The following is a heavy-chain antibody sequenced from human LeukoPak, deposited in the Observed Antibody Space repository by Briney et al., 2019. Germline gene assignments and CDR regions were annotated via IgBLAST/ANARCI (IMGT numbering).Heavy chain of an antibody. Sequence: SETLSLTCTVSGASISSGDYYWTWIRQPPGKDLEWIAYIYDNGRTDFNPSLKSRVTISVDRSKNQFSLKLSSVTAADTSVYYCANADRFCSGSCHVPDAFDFWGQGTLVTVSS. V-gene: IGHV4-30-2*01. CDR1: GASISSGDYY. D-gene: IGHD2-15*01. CDR3: ANADRFCSGSCHVPDAFDF. CDR2: IYDNGRT. J-gene: IGHJ3*01.